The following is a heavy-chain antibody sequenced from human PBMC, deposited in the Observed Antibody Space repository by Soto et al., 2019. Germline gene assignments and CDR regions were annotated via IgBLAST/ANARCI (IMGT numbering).Heavy chain of an antibody. V-gene: IGHV1-69*04. CDR3: ARDREYYDSTGGAFDI. CDR2: IIPILGIA. CDR1: GYTFTSYY. J-gene: IGHJ3*02. D-gene: IGHD3-22*01. Sequence: SVKVSCKASGYTFTSYYMHWVRQAPGQGLEWMGRIIPILGIANYAQKLQGRVTITADKSTSTAYMELSSLRSEDTAVYYCARDREYYDSTGGAFDIWGQGTMVTVSS.